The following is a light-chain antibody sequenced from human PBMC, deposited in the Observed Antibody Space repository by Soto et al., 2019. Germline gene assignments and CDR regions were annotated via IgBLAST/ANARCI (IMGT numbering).Light chain of an antibody. CDR3: QSYDTNNRGV. Sequence: NFMLTQPHSVSESPGKTVTISCAGSGGSIASHYVQWYQQRPGSAPTTVICEDNQRPSGVPDRFSGSIDSSSNSASLTISGLKTEDEADYYCQSYDTNNRGVFGGGTKVTVL. V-gene: IGLV6-57*02. J-gene: IGLJ2*01. CDR1: GGSIASHY. CDR2: EDN.